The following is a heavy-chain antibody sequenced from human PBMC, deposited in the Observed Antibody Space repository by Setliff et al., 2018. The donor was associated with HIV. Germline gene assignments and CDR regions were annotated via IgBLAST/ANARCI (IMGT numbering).Heavy chain of an antibody. Sequence: SETLSLTCPVSGYSISSGYYWSWIRQPAGKGLEWIGHIYITEDTDYNPSLKSRVTISVDTSKNQFSLKLSSLTAADTAVYYCARYRRDDYYLTAYFDSWGQGTLVTVSS. J-gene: IGHJ4*02. CDR1: GYSISSGYY. D-gene: IGHD1-26*01. CDR2: IYITEDT. CDR3: ARYRRDDYYLTAYFDS. V-gene: IGHV4-61*09.